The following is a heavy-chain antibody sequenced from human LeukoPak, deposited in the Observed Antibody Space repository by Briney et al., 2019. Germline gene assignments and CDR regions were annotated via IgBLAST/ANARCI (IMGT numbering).Heavy chain of an antibody. Sequence: PSETLSLTCTVSGGSISSYYWSWFRQPPGKGLEWIGYIYYSGGTNYNPFLKSRVNISVDTSKNQFSLKLTSVTAADTAAYYCARHHDILTGYPLDYWGQGTLVTVSS. D-gene: IGHD3-9*01. J-gene: IGHJ4*02. CDR3: ARHHDILTGYPLDY. V-gene: IGHV4-59*08. CDR1: GGSISSYY. CDR2: IYYSGGT.